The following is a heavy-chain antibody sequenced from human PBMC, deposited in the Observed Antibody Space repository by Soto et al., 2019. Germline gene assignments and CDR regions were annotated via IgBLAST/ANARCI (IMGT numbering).Heavy chain of an antibody. D-gene: IGHD5-18*01. CDR3: ASKIGYSYGLWYFDY. CDR2: IYYSGST. CDR1: GGSISSSSYY. J-gene: IGHJ4*02. V-gene: IGHV4-39*01. Sequence: QLQLQESGPGLVKPSETLSLTCTVSGGSISSSSYYWGWIRQPPGKGLEWIGSIYYSGSTYYNPSLKSRVTTPLXXSXYQFSLKLSSVTAADTAVYYCASKIGYSYGLWYFDYWGQGTLVTVSS.